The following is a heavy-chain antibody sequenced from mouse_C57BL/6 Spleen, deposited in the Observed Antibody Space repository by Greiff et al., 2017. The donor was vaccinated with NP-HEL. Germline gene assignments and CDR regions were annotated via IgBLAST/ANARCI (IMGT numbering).Heavy chain of an antibody. CDR1: GYTFTSYG. J-gene: IGHJ4*01. D-gene: IGHD4-1*02. V-gene: IGHV1-81*01. CDR3: ATGQLRPPPYYYAMDY. CDR2: IYPRSGNT. Sequence: VQVVESGAELARPGASVKLSCKASGYTFTSYGISWVKQRTGQGLEWIGEIYPRSGNTYYNEKFKGKATLTADKSSSTAYMELRSLTSEDSAVYCGATGQLRPPPYYYAMDYWGQGTSVTVSS.